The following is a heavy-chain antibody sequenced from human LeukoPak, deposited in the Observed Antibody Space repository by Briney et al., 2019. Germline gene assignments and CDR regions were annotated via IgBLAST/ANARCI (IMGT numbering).Heavy chain of an antibody. CDR2: IYYSGST. CDR3: ARGRVAARTFDP. V-gene: IGHV4-59*12. Sequence: SETLSLTCTVSGGSISSYYWSWIRQPPGKGLEWIGYIYYSGSTNYNPSLKSRVTISVDTSKNQFSLKLSSVTAADTAVYYCARGRVAARTFDPWGQGTLVTVSS. CDR1: GGSISSYY. D-gene: IGHD6-6*01. J-gene: IGHJ5*02.